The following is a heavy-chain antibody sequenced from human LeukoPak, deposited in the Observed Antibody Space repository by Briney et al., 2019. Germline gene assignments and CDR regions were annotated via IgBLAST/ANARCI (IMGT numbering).Heavy chain of an antibody. V-gene: IGHV4-34*01. Sequence: SETLSLTCAVYGGSFSGYYWSWIRQPPGKGLEWIGEINHSGSTNYNPSLKSRVTISVDTSKNQFSLKLSSVTAADTAVYYCARGRGYSGYDWVYWGQGTLVTVSS. J-gene: IGHJ4*02. CDR3: ARGRGYSGYDWVY. CDR1: GGSFSGYY. CDR2: INHSGST. D-gene: IGHD5-12*01.